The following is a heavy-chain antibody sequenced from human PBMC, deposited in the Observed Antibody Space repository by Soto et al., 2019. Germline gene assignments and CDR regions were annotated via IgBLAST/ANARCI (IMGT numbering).Heavy chain of an antibody. CDR1: GGSVNNRTYY. J-gene: IGHJ4*02. Sequence: QVQLQESGPGLLKPSETLSLTCSVSGGSVNNRTYYWSWIRQPPGKRLEWIGYVYYSGTTNYNPSVKSRVSISVDTSKNQFSLSLSSVTAADTALYYCARTTAVPNTLRSRYYFDYWGQGTLVTVSS. V-gene: IGHV4-61*01. CDR3: ARTTAVPNTLRSRYYFDY. D-gene: IGHD4-17*01. CDR2: VYYSGTT.